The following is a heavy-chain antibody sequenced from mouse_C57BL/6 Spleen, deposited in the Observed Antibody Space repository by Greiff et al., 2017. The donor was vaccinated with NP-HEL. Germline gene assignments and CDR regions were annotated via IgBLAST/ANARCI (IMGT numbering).Heavy chain of an antibody. Sequence: QVQLQQPGAELVKPGASVKLSCKASGYTFTSYWMHWVKQRPGQGLEWMGMIHPNSGSTNYNEKFKSKATLTVYKTSSTAYMQLSSLTSDDSPVCFFAPHAFAYWGQGTLVTVSA. J-gene: IGHJ3*01. CDR1: GYTFTSYW. CDR3: APHAFAY. CDR2: IHPNSGST. V-gene: IGHV1-64*01.